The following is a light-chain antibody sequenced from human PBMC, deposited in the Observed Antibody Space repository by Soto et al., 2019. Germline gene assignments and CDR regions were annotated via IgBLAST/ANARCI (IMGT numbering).Light chain of an antibody. Sequence: DIQMTQSPSSLSASVGDRVTITCRASRDITDYLAWYQQKPGQVPNLLISAASTLQSGVPSRFTASGSGTDFTLTVTGLQPEDFETYYCQNYDSAPWTFGQGTKVEF. CDR1: RDITDY. J-gene: IGKJ1*01. CDR2: AAS. V-gene: IGKV1-27*01. CDR3: QNYDSAPWT.